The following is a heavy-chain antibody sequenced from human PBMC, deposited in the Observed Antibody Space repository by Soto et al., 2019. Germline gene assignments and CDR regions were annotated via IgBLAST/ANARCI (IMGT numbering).Heavy chain of an antibody. CDR3: ARSYYDILTGSSRTHPYYYGMDV. J-gene: IGHJ6*02. Sequence: ASVTVSCQASGYSFTGYYMHWVRQAPGQGLEWMGWINPNSGGTNYAQKFQGWVTMTRDTSISTAYMELSRLRSDDTAVYYCARSYYDILTGSSRTHPYYYGMDVWGQGTTVTVSS. CDR1: GYSFTGYY. V-gene: IGHV1-2*04. CDR2: INPNSGGT. D-gene: IGHD3-9*01.